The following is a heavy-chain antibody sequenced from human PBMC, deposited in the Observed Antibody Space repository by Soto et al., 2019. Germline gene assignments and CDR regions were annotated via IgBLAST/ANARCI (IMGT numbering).Heavy chain of an antibody. CDR1: GFTFSSYG. Sequence: GGSLRLSCAASGFTFSSYGMHWVRQAPGKGLEWVAVISYDGSNKYYADSVKGRFTISRDNSKNTLYLQMNSLRAEDTAVYYCAKDLAVGFLEYYFDYWGQGTLVTVSS. CDR2: ISYDGSNK. CDR3: AKDLAVGFLEYYFDY. D-gene: IGHD3-3*02. V-gene: IGHV3-30*18. J-gene: IGHJ4*02.